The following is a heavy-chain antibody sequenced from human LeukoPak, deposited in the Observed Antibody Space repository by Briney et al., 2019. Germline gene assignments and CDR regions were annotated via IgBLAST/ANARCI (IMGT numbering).Heavy chain of an antibody. D-gene: IGHD6-6*01. Sequence: GGSLRLSCAASGFTFSSHRMYWVRQAPGKGLAWVSRISSDGSSIAYTDSVRGRFTISRDNAKNTLYLQMNSLRVEDTAVYYCAREGAALDYWGQGTLVSVSS. V-gene: IGHV3-74*01. CDR2: ISSDGSSI. CDR1: GFTFSSHR. CDR3: AREGAALDY. J-gene: IGHJ4*02.